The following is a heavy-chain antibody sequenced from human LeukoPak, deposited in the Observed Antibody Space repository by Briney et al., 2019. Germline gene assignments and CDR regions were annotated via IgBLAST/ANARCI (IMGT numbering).Heavy chain of an antibody. Sequence: AGGSLRLSCAASGFTFSSYAMHWVRQAPGKGLEWVAVISYDGSNKYYADSVKGRFTISRDNSKNTLYLQMNSLRAEDTAVYYCAKQNGWYSEWDYWGQGTLVTVSS. CDR1: GFTFSSYA. D-gene: IGHD6-19*01. J-gene: IGHJ4*02. CDR3: AKQNGWYSEWDY. CDR2: ISYDGSNK. V-gene: IGHV3-30-3*02.